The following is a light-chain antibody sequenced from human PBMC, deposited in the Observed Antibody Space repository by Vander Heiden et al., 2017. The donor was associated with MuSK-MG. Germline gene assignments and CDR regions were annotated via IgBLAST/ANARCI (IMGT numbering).Light chain of an antibody. J-gene: IGKJ1*01. CDR2: GAS. CDR3: QQDSSSKT. V-gene: IGKV3-20*01. Sequence: EIVLTQSPGTLSLSPGERATLSCRASQSVSSSYLAWYQQKPGQAPRLLIYGASSRANGIPDRFSGSGSATDFTLTSSRREPEDFAVYYGQQDSSSKTFGQGTKVEIK. CDR1: QSVSSSY.